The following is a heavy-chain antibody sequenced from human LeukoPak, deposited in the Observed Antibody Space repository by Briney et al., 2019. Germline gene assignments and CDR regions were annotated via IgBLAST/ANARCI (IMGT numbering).Heavy chain of an antibody. CDR2: ISSSSSYI. Sequence: PGGSLRLSCAASGFTFSSYSMNWVRQAPGKGLEWVSSISSSSSYIYYADSVKGRFTISRDNAKNSLYLQMNSLRAEDTAVYYCARDQMPVWNDASHSGWFDPWGQGTLVTVSS. CDR3: ARDQMPVWNDASHSGWFDP. J-gene: IGHJ5*02. CDR1: GFTFSSYS. D-gene: IGHD1-1*01. V-gene: IGHV3-21*01.